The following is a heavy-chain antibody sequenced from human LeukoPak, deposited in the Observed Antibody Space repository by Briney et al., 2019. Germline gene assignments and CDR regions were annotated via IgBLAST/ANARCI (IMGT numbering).Heavy chain of an antibody. CDR2: ITSSSSYV. Sequence: GGSLRLSCAASGFTFSSYSMNWVRQAPGKGLEWVSSITSSSSYVYYADSVKGRFTISRDNAKNSLCLQMNSLRAEDTAVYYCARGYGSGTHCDYWGQGTLVTVSS. J-gene: IGHJ4*02. CDR1: GFTFSSYS. V-gene: IGHV3-21*01. D-gene: IGHD3-10*01. CDR3: ARGYGSGTHCDY.